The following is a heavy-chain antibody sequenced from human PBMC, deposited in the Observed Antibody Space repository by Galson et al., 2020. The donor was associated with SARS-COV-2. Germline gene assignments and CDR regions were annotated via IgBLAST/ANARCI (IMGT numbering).Heavy chain of an antibody. CDR2: IGVIGAGT. CDR1: GFPFTNFA. D-gene: IGHD3-10*01. Sequence: GGSLRLSCAGSGFPFTNFAMAWVRQAPGKGLEWVSSIGVIGAGTYYANSVKGRFTISRDDSKNTLFLQMDSLRIDDTAVYYCAKDRGGEPEIIDYWGQGTLVTVSS. V-gene: IGHV3-23*01. J-gene: IGHJ4*02. CDR3: AKDRGGEPEIIDY.